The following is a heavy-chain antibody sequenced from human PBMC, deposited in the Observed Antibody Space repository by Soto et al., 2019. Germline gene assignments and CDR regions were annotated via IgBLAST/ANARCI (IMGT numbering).Heavy chain of an antibody. CDR2: IYYSGST. D-gene: IGHD5-18*01. Sequence: SETLSLTCTVSGGSISSYYRSWIRQPPGKGLEWIGYIYYSGSTNYNPSLKSRVTISVDTSKNQLSLKLSSVTAADTAVYYCAKAAPGYSYGSGYGMDVWGQGTTVTVSS. CDR1: GGSISSYY. V-gene: IGHV4-59*01. CDR3: AKAAPGYSYGSGYGMDV. J-gene: IGHJ6*02.